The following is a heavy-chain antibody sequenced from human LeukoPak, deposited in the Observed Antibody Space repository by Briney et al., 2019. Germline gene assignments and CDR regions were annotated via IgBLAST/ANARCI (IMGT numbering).Heavy chain of an antibody. CDR1: GYIFTNSW. J-gene: IGHJ4*02. V-gene: IGHV5-51*01. Sequence: GESLNISCTGSGYIFTNSWIGWVRQMPGKGLEWMGIIYPGDSDTRYSPSFQGQVTISADKSINTAYLQWRSLKASDTAMYYCARHVDCSGGTCSLNYWGQGTLVTVSS. CDR2: IYPGDSDT. CDR3: ARHVDCSGGTCSLNY. D-gene: IGHD2-15*01.